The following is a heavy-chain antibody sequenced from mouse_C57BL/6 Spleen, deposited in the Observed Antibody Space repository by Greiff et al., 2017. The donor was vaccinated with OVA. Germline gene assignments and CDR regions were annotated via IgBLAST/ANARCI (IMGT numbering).Heavy chain of an antibody. Sequence: VKLMESGPELVKPGASVKLSCKASGYTFTSYDINWVKQRPGQGLEWIGWIYPRDGSTKYNENFKGKATLTVNTSSSTAYMELHSLTSVDSAVYFCARGGVYGYDGNYYAMGYWGQGASVTVAS. CDR1: GYTFTSYD. J-gene: IGHJ4*01. V-gene: IGHV1-85*01. D-gene: IGHD2-2*01. CDR2: IYPRDGST. CDR3: ARGGVYGYDGNYYAMGY.